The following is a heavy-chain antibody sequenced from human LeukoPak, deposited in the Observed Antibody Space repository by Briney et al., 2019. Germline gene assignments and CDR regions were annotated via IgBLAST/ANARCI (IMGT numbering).Heavy chain of an antibody. J-gene: IGHJ4*02. CDR3: ARDIGSLAATLDY. CDR1: GFTFDDYT. Sequence: PGRSLRLSCAASGFTFDDYTMHWVRQAPGKGLEWVSGISWNSGSIGYADSVKGRFTISRDNAKNSLYLQMNSLRAEDMALYYCARDIGSLAATLDYWGQGTLVTVSS. D-gene: IGHD2-15*01. CDR2: ISWNSGSI. V-gene: IGHV3-9*03.